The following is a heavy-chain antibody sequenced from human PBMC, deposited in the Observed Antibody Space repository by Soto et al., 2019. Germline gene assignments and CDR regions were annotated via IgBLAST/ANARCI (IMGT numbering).Heavy chain of an antibody. CDR1: GYTFTGYY. J-gene: IGHJ6*02. CDR3: ARGGHYYDSSGYYPSRKDNCYYGVDV. V-gene: IGHV1-2*02. Sequence: ASVKVSCKASGYTFTGYYMHWVRQAPGQGLEWMGWINPNSGGTNDAQKFQGRVTMTRDTSISTAYMELSRLSSDDTAVYYCARGGHYYDSSGYYPSRKDNCYYGVDVWGQGTTVTVS. CDR2: INPNSGGT. D-gene: IGHD3-22*01.